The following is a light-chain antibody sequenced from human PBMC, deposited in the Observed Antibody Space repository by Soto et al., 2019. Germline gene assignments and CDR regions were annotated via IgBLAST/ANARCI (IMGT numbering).Light chain of an antibody. V-gene: IGKV1-27*01. CDR3: QSYNIARPT. CDR1: LAISNY. CDR2: AAR. Sequence: DIHLTQSPASLSSSIVYRVSVTYRARLAISNYLAWYQQMPGKPPQLLIYAARTLQPGVPSRFSGSGSGTDFTLTISGLQPEDLATYYCQSYNIARPTFGHGTRLEIK. J-gene: IGKJ5*01.